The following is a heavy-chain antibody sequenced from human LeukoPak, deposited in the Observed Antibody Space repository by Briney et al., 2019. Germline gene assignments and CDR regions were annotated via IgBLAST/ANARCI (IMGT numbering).Heavy chain of an antibody. V-gene: IGHV3-48*04. CDR2: ISNTGSVI. CDR3: ARGVSYYDFWSGPRGDY. D-gene: IGHD3-3*01. Sequence: PGGSLRLSCAASGSTFSSHTMNWVRQAPGKGLEWISYISNTGSVIYYADSVKGRFTISRDNAKNSLYLQMNSLRAEDTAVYYCARGVSYYDFWSGPRGDYWGQGTLVTVSS. CDR1: GSTFSSHT. J-gene: IGHJ4*02.